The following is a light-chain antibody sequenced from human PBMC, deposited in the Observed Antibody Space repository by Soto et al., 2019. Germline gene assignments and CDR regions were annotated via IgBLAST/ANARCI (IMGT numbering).Light chain of an antibody. J-gene: IGKJ1*01. Sequence: DIQMTQSPSSLSASVGDRVIITCRASQTISSHLNWYQQKPGKAPNLLVYAASSLQSGVPSRFTGSGSGTDFTLTISSLQPEDFATYICQQYKSYSTFGRGTKVDI. CDR2: AAS. CDR3: QQYKSYST. V-gene: IGKV1-39*01. CDR1: QTISSH.